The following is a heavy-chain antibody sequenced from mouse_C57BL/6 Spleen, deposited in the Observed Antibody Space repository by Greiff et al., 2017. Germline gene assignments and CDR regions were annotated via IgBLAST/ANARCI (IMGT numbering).Heavy chain of an antibody. CDR3: ASGDGRNYFDY. Sequence: QVQLQQPGAELVRPGSSVKLSCKASGYTFTSYWMHWVKQRPIQGLEWIGNIDPSDSATHYNQKFKDKATLTVDKSSSTAYMQLSSLTSEDSAVYNWASGDGRNYFDYWGQGTTLTVSS. D-gene: IGHD1-1*01. CDR2: IDPSDSAT. CDR1: GYTFTSYW. V-gene: IGHV1-52*01. J-gene: IGHJ2*01.